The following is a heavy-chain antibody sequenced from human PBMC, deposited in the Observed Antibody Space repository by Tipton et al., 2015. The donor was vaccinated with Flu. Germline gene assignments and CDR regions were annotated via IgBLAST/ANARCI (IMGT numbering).Heavy chain of an antibody. Sequence: QLVQSGAEVKKPGSSVKVSCKASGGTFSSYVFSWVRQAPGQGLEWMGGIIPIFGTAIYAPRFQGRVTITADESTSTAYMELSRLRPEDTAVYYCAKDSAVTTVGGYFDSWGQGALVTVSS. J-gene: IGHJ4*02. D-gene: IGHD4-11*01. CDR2: IIPIFGTA. CDR3: AKDSAVTTVGGYFDS. CDR1: GGTFSSYV. V-gene: IGHV1-69*01.